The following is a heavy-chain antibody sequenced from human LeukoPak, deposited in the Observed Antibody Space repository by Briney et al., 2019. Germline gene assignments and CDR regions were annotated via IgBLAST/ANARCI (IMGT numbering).Heavy chain of an antibody. CDR3: EREGQYGDYVHFQH. D-gene: IGHD4-17*01. V-gene: IGHV1-18*01. CDR2: ISAYNGNT. Sequence: ASVKVSCKASGYTFTSYGISLVRQAPGQGLEWMGWISAYNGNTNYEQNLQGRVTMTTDTSTSTAYMELRSLRSDDTAVYYCEREGQYGDYVHFQHWGQGTLVTVSS. J-gene: IGHJ1*01. CDR1: GYTFTSYG.